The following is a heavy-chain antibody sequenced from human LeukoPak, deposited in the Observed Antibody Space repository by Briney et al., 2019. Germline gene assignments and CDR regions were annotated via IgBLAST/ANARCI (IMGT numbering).Heavy chain of an antibody. J-gene: IGHJ4*02. CDR2: IKEDGSEK. V-gene: IGHV3-7*01. CDR1: AFTFSDYW. CDR3: TRDRGWQKFDY. D-gene: IGHD5-24*01. Sequence: GGSLRLSCAASAFTFSDYWMTWVRQAPGKGLERVANIKEDGSEKYYVDSVKGRFTISRDNAKNSLYLQMSSLRDDDTAVYYCTRDRGWQKFDYRGQGTLVTVSS.